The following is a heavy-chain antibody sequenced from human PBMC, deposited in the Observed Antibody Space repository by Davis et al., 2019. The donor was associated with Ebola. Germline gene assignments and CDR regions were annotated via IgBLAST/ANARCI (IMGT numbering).Heavy chain of an antibody. D-gene: IGHD3-3*01. J-gene: IGHJ4*02. Sequence: SETLSLTCTVSGGSIRSYYWSWIRQPPGKGLEWIGYIYYSGSTNYNPSLKSRVTISVDTSKNQFSLKLSSVTAADTAVYYCARQRFWSGYYIPYYFDYWGQGTLVTVSS. CDR2: IYYSGST. V-gene: IGHV4-59*08. CDR1: GGSIRSYY. CDR3: ARQRFWSGYYIPYYFDY.